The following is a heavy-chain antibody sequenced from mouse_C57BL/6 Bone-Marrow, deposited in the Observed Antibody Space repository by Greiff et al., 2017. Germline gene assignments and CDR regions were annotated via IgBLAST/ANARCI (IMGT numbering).Heavy chain of an antibody. J-gene: IGHJ3*01. D-gene: IGHD1-1*01. CDR3: ARGDYYGSPWFAY. CDR2: IHPNSGST. V-gene: IGHV1-64*01. Sequence: QVQLHQSGPELVKPGASVKLSCKASGYTFTSYWLHWVKQRPGQGLEWIGMIHPNSGSTNYTEKFKSKATLTVDKSSSTAYMQLSSLTSEDSAVYYCARGDYYGSPWFAYWGQGTLVTVSA. CDR1: GYTFTSYW.